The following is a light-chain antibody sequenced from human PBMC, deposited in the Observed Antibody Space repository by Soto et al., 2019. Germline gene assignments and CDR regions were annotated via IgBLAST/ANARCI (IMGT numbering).Light chain of an antibody. J-gene: IGLJ1*01. Sequence: ALTQPRSVSGSPGQSVTISCTGTSSDVGGYNYVSWYQQHPGKAPKLMIYDVSKRPSGVPDRFSGSKSGNTASLTISGLQAEDEADYYCCSYAGSYGYVFGTGTKVTVL. CDR2: DVS. CDR1: SSDVGGYNY. V-gene: IGLV2-11*01. CDR3: CSYAGSYGYV.